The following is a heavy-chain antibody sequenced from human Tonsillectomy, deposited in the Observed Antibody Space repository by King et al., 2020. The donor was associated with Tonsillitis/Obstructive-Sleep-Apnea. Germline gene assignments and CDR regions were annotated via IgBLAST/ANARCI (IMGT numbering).Heavy chain of an antibody. V-gene: IGHV4-4*02. J-gene: IGHJ4*02. CDR1: GGSISSRYW. D-gene: IGHD3-10*01. Sequence: QLQESGPGLVKPSGTLSLTCAVSGGSISSRYWWSWVRQPPVKGLEWIGEIYRSGSTHYNPSLKSPVTLSVDTSKNQFSLKLSPVTAADTAVYYCARRDYYGSGSSSEFDHWGQGTLVTVSS. CDR2: IYRSGST. CDR3: ARRDYYGSGSSSEFDH.